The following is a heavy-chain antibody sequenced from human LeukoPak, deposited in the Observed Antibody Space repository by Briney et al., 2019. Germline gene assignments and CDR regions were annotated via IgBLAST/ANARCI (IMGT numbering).Heavy chain of an antibody. D-gene: IGHD1-1*01. J-gene: IGHJ4*02. CDR3: AREEPNSFDY. V-gene: IGHV3-21*01. CDR2: ISSSSGYI. Sequence: GGSLRLSCAASGFTFSSYSMTWVRQAPGKGLEWVSSISSSSGYIYYADSVKGRFTISRDNAKNSLYLQMNSLRAEDTAVYYCAREEPNSFDYWGQGTLVTVSS. CDR1: GFTFSSYS.